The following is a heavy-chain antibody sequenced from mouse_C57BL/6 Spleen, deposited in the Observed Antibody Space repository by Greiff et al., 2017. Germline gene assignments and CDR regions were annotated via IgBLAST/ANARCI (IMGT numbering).Heavy chain of an antibody. CDR1: GYSFTGYY. J-gene: IGHJ3*01. D-gene: IGHD1-1*01. V-gene: IGHV1-42*01. CDR3: ARYNGSSYPWFAY. Sequence: EVKLVESGPELVKPGASVKISCKASGYSFTGYYMNWVKQSPEKSLEWIGEINPSTGGTTYNQKFKAKATLTVDKSSSTAYMQLKSLTSEDSAVYYCARYNGSSYPWFAYWGQGTLVTVSA. CDR2: INPSTGGT.